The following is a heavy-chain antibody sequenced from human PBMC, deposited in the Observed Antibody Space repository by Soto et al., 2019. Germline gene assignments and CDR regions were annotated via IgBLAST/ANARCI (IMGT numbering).Heavy chain of an antibody. CDR2: IWYDGSNK. CDR1: VFTFSSYG. V-gene: IGHV3-33*01. Sequence: GGSLRLSCAASVFTFSSYGMHWVRQAPGKGLEWVAVIWYDGSNKYYADSVKGRFTISRDNSKNTLYLQMNSLRAEDTAVYYCARVRGYDFWSGYWRMDVWGQGTTVTVSS. CDR3: ARVRGYDFWSGYWRMDV. D-gene: IGHD3-3*01. J-gene: IGHJ6*02.